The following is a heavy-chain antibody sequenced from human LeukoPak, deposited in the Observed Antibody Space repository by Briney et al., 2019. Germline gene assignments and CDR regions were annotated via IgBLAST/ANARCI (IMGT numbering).Heavy chain of an antibody. CDR1: GFTFSSYG. D-gene: IGHD3-22*01. CDR3: ARDDFYYDSSGYSTFDY. J-gene: IGHJ4*02. CDR2: IWHDGSNK. V-gene: IGHV3-33*01. Sequence: GRSLRLSCAASGFTFSSYGMHWVRQAPGKGLEWVALIWHDGSNKFYEDSVKGRFTISRDNPKNTVFLQMNSLTAEDTAVYYCARDDFYYDSSGYSTFDYWGQGTLVTVSS.